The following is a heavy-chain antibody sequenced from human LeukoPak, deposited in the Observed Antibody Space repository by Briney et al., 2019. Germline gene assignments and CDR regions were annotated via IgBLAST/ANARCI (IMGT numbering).Heavy chain of an antibody. V-gene: IGHV3-43*01. CDR1: GFTFDDYT. J-gene: IGHJ6*02. CDR3: AKDRHDSGTYYGMDV. CDR2: ISWDGGST. Sequence: GGSLRLSCAASGFTFDDYTMHWVRQAPGKGLEWVSLISWDGGSTYYADSVKGRFTISRDNSKNSLYLQMNSLRTEGTALYYCAKDRHDSGTYYGMDVWGQGTTVTVSS. D-gene: IGHD3-22*01.